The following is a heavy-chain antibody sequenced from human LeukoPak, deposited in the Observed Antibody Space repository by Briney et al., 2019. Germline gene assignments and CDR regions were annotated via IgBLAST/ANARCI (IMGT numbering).Heavy chain of an antibody. CDR3: ARASFFIGNYRSSNWFDP. Sequence: SQTLSLTCGISGDSVTSNSAAWNWIRQSPSRGLEWLGRTYYRSKWYNDYAVSVQSRITINPDTSKNQLSLQLKSVTPEDTAIYYCARASFFIGNYRSSNWFDPWGQGTLVTVSS. D-gene: IGHD4-11*01. CDR2: TYYRSKWYN. J-gene: IGHJ5*02. CDR1: GDSVTSNSAA. V-gene: IGHV6-1*01.